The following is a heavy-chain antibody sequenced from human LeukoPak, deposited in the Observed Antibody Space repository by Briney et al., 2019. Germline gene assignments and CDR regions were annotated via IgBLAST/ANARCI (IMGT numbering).Heavy chain of an antibody. J-gene: IGHJ4*02. Sequence: PGGSRRLSCAASGFTFSSYAMSWVRQAPGKGQEWVSAISGSGGSTYYADSVKGRFTISRDNSKNTLDLQMNSLRAEDTAIYYCAKDRTAARPYYFDYWGQGTLVTVSS. V-gene: IGHV3-23*01. D-gene: IGHD6-6*01. CDR3: AKDRTAARPYYFDY. CDR2: ISGSGGST. CDR1: GFTFSSYA.